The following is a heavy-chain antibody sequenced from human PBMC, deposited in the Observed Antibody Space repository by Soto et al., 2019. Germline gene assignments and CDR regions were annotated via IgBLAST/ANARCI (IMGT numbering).Heavy chain of an antibody. CDR2: ISSGGSTI. V-gene: IGHV3-11*01. D-gene: IGHD2-21*02. Sequence: GGSLRLSCAASGFTFSDYFMSWIRQAPGKGLEWVSYISSGGSTIYYADSVKGRFTISRDNAKNSLYLQMNSLRAEDTAVYYCARGTASLSFDYWGQGTLVTVSS. CDR3: ARGTASLSFDY. J-gene: IGHJ4*02. CDR1: GFTFSDYF.